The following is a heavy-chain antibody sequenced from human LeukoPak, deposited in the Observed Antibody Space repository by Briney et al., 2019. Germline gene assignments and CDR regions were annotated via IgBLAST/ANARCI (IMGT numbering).Heavy chain of an antibody. CDR2: VNTNTGNP. CDR1: GYTFTSSA. V-gene: IGHV7-4-1*02. CDR3: ARERRSSSPGEQQLVRAFDI. D-gene: IGHD6-13*01. Sequence: ASVKVSCEASGYTFTSSALNWVRQAPGQGLEWMGWVNTNTGNPTYAQGFTGRFVFSLDTSVSTAYLQISSLKAEDTAMYYCARERRSSSPGEQQLVRAFDIWGQGTMVTVSS. J-gene: IGHJ3*02.